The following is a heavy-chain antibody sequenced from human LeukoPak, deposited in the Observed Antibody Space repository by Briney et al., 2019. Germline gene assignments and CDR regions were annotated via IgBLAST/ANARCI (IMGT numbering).Heavy chain of an antibody. CDR3: AKGFPEEGYFDWLLWSED. Sequence: GGSLRLSCAASGFTFSSYGMHWVRQAPGKGLEWVSAISGSGGSTYYADSVKGRFTISRDNSKNTLYLQMNSLRAEDTAVYYCAKGFPEEGYFDWLLWSEDWGQGTLVTVSS. J-gene: IGHJ4*02. D-gene: IGHD3-9*01. CDR2: ISGSGGST. CDR1: GFTFSSYG. V-gene: IGHV3-23*01.